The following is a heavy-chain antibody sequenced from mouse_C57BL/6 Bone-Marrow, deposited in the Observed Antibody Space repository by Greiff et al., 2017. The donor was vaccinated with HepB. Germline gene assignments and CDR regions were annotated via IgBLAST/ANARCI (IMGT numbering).Heavy chain of an antibody. Sequence: VKLQQPGAELVRPGTSVKLSCKASGYTFTSYWMHWVKQRPGQGLEWIGVIDPSDSYTNYNQKFKGKATLTVDTSSSTAYMQLSSLTSEDSAVYYCARGGRSFAYWGQGTLVTVSA. D-gene: IGHD1-1*01. CDR2: IDPSDSYT. CDR3: ARGGRSFAY. J-gene: IGHJ3*01. V-gene: IGHV1-59*01. CDR1: GYTFTSYW.